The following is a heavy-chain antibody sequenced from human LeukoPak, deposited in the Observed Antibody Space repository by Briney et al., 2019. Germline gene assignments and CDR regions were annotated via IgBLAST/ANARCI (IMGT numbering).Heavy chain of an antibody. V-gene: IGHV1-18*04. Sequence: ASVKVSCKASGYSFTDYYLHWVRQAPGQGLEWMGWISAYNGNTNYAQKLQGRVTMTTDTSTSTAYMELRSLRSDDTAVYYCARGPNSVYCSGGSCYLGVFWFDPWGQGTLVTVSS. CDR1: GYSFTDYY. D-gene: IGHD2-15*01. J-gene: IGHJ5*02. CDR3: ARGPNSVYCSGGSCYLGVFWFDP. CDR2: ISAYNGNT.